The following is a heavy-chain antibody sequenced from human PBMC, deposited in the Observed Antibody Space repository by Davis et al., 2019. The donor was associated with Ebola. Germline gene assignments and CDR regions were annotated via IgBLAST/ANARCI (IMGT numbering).Heavy chain of an antibody. CDR1: LYTLSHYS. Sequence: SVPVSCLASLYTLSHYSVNRLRQAPGQGLEWMGWINTNTGNSTFAQAFTGRFVFYVDSSVNTAYLQINSLRSEDSGVYYCARGGSGDYWGQGTLVTVS. CDR2: INTNTGNS. J-gene: IGHJ4*02. D-gene: IGHD3-10*01. CDR3: ARGGSGDY. V-gene: IGHV7-4-1*02.